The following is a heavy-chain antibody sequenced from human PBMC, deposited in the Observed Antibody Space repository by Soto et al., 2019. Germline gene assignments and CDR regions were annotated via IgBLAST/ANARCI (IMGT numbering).Heavy chain of an antibody. CDR2: ISGSGGST. V-gene: IGHV3-23*01. D-gene: IGHD4-4*01. Sequence: GGSLRLSCAASGATFSSYAMSWVRQAPGKGLEWVSAISGSGGSTYYADSVKGRFTISRDNSKNTLYLQMNSLRAEDTAVYYCAKVRSKDPGLPDYWGQGTLVTVSS. J-gene: IGHJ4*02. CDR3: AKVRSKDPGLPDY. CDR1: GATFSSYA.